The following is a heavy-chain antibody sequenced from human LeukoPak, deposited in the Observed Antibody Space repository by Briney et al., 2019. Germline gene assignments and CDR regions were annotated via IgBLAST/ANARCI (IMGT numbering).Heavy chain of an antibody. J-gene: IGHJ4*02. V-gene: IGHV3-21*01. CDR2: ISSSSSYI. D-gene: IGHD6-13*01. CDR1: GFTFSSYS. CDR3: ARGLFTAAGTSN. Sequence: GGSLRLSCAASGFTFSSYSMNWVRQAPGKGLEWVSSISSSSSYIYYADSVKGRFTISRDNAKNSLYLQMNSLRAEDTAVYYCARGLFTAAGTSNWGQGTLVTVSS.